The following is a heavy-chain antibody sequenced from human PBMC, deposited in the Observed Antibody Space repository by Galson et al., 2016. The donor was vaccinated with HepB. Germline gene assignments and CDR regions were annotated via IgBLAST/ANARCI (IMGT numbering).Heavy chain of an antibody. CDR2: INAGNGNT. D-gene: IGHD3-9*01. Sequence: SVKVSRKASGYTFTTYAVHWVRQAPGQRLEWMGWINAGNGNTKYSQKFQGRVTIKRETSASTAYMELRSLRSEDTAVYYCARDSNWLSGGMDVWGQGTTVTVSS. V-gene: IGHV1-3*01. J-gene: IGHJ6*02. CDR3: ARDSNWLSGGMDV. CDR1: GYTFTTYA.